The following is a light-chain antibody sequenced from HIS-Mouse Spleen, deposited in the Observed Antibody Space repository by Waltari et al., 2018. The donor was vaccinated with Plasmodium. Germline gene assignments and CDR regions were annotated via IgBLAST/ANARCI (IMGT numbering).Light chain of an antibody. Sequence: ATRMTQSPPSSSALTGDRATITCRAGQGISSYLAWYQQKPGKAPKLLIYAASTLQSGVPSRFSGSGSGTDFTLTISCLQSEDFATYYCQQYYSYLLTFGGGTKVEIK. CDR3: QQYYSYLLT. CDR2: AAS. V-gene: IGKV1-8*01. J-gene: IGKJ4*01. CDR1: QGISSY.